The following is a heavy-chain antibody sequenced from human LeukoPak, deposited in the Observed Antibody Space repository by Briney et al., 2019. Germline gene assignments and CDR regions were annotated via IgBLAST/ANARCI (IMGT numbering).Heavy chain of an antibody. CDR2: IGTAGDT. J-gene: IGHJ4*02. CDR3: ARVSYSSGWFFDY. Sequence: GGSLRLSCAASGFTFSSYDMHWVRQATGKGLELVSAIGTAGDTYYPGSVKGRFTISRENAKNSLYLQMNSLRAGDTAVYYCARVSYSSGWFFDYWGQGTLVTVSS. D-gene: IGHD6-19*01. V-gene: IGHV3-13*01. CDR1: GFTFSSYD.